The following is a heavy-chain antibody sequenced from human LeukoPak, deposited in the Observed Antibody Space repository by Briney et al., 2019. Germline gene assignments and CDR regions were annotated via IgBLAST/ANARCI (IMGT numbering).Heavy chain of an antibody. CDR2: ISYDGSNK. V-gene: IGHV3-30*03. D-gene: IGHD6-19*01. CDR1: GFTFSSYG. CDR3: ASPNAAGTGGYYYYYGMDV. J-gene: IGHJ6*04. Sequence: GGSLRLSCAASGFTFSSYGMHWVRQAPGKGLEWVAVISYDGSNKYYADSVKGRFTISRDNSKNTLYLQMSSLRAEDTAVYYCASPNAAGTGGYYYYYGMDVWGKGTTVTVSS.